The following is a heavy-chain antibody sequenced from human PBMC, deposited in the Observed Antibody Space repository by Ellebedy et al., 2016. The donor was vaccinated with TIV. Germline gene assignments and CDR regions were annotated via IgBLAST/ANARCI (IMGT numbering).Heavy chain of an antibody. J-gene: IGHJ4*02. CDR1: GYTLTELS. V-gene: IGHV1-24*01. CDR3: ATEGCSSTSCYFDY. Sequence: AASVKVSCKVSGYTLTELSMHWVRQAPGKGLEWMGGFDPEDGETIYAQKFQGRVTMTEDTSTDTAYMELSSLRSEDTAVYYCATEGCSSTSCYFDYWGQGTLVTVSS. D-gene: IGHD2-2*01. CDR2: FDPEDGET.